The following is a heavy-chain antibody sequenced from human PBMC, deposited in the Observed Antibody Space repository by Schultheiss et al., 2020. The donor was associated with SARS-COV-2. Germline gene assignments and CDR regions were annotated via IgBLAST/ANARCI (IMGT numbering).Heavy chain of an antibody. CDR3: ARVGGYDKNYYYYGMDV. Sequence: GGSLRLSCAASGFTFSSYAMNWVRQAPGKGLEWVAAISDSGDRTYYADSVKGRFTISRDNSKNTLYLQMNSLRAEDTAVYYCARVGGYDKNYYYYGMDVWGQGTTVTVSS. J-gene: IGHJ6*02. CDR2: ISDSGDRT. V-gene: IGHV3-23*01. D-gene: IGHD5-12*01. CDR1: GFTFSSYA.